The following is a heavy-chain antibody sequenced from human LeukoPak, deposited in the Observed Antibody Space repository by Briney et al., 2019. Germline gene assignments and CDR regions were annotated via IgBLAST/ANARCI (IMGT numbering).Heavy chain of an antibody. CDR2: IYSGGST. J-gene: IGHJ6*02. D-gene: IGHD3-10*01. V-gene: IGHV3-53*01. CDR3: ARDILQGETYYYGSGSYGFGMDV. Sequence: IQPGGSLRLSCAASGFTVSSNYMSWVRQAPGKGLEWVSVIYSGGSTYYADSVKGRFTISRDNSKNTLYLQMNSLRAEDTAVYYCARDILQGETYYYGSGSYGFGMDVWGQGTTVTVSS. CDR1: GFTVSSNY.